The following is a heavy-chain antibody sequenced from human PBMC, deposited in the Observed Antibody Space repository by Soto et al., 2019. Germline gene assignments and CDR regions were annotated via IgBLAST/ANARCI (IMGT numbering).Heavy chain of an antibody. CDR3: VKGNQLLRYYFEF. CDR1: GFTFSNYA. Sequence: GGSLRLSCSVSGFTFSNYAMHWVRQAPGKGLEYVSGITSDGDSTWHADSVKDRFTISRDNSKNTLFLQMSSLRVEDTAIYFCVKGNQLLRYYFEFWGPGTLVSVSS. V-gene: IGHV3-64D*06. J-gene: IGHJ4*01. CDR2: ITSDGDST. D-gene: IGHD2-15*01.